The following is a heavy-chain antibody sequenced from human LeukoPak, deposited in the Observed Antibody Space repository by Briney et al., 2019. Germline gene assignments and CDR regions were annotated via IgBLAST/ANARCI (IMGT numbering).Heavy chain of an antibody. CDR1: GYTFSDYE. CDR2: MNPNSGNT. Sequence: ASVKVSCKASGYTFSDYEINWVRQATGQGLEWMGWMNPNSGNTGYAQKFQGRVTMTRNTSISTAYMELSSLRSEDTAVYYCARGGSHYDSWSGSHYYFDYWGQGTLVTVSS. V-gene: IGHV1-8*01. CDR3: ARGGSHYDSWSGSHYYFDY. D-gene: IGHD3-3*01. J-gene: IGHJ4*02.